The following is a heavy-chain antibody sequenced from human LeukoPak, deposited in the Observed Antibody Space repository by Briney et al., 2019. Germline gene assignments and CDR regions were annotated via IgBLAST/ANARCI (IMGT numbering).Heavy chain of an antibody. CDR3: ARVNGYYDSSGYYYFDY. V-gene: IGHV3-21*01. CDR1: GFAFNTYS. J-gene: IGHJ4*02. D-gene: IGHD3-22*01. Sequence: PGESLRLSCAASGFAFNTYSMNWVRQAPGKGLEWVSSISSSSSYIYYADSVKGRFTISRDNAKNSLYLQMNSLRAEDTAVYYCARVNGYYDSSGYYYFDYWGQGTLVTVSS. CDR2: ISSSSSYI.